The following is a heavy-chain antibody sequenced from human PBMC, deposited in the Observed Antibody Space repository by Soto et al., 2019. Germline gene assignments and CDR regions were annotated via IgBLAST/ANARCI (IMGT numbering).Heavy chain of an antibody. V-gene: IGHV1-3*01. CDR3: ARDRRTSNYFYYAVDV. J-gene: IGHJ6*02. CDR1: GYTFTGYT. Sequence: QVKLVQSGAEVKKPGASVKVSWWASGYTFTGYTIHWVRQAPGQGLEWLGWINGDNGNTKYSQNFQGSVTITKDAAASAAFMELSSLTSEDTAVYYCARDRRTSNYFYYAVDVWGPGTTVTVS. CDR2: INGDNGNT.